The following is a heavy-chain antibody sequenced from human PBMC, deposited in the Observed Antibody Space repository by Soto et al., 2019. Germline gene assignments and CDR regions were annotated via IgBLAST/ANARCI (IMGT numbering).Heavy chain of an antibody. CDR3: ARYTSYYYGSGSYWFDY. J-gene: IGHJ4*02. V-gene: IGHV4-34*01. CDR1: GGSFSGYY. Sequence: PSETLSLTCAVYGGSFSGYYWSWIRQPPGKGLEWIGEINHSGSTNYNPSLKSRVTISVDTSKNQFSLKLSSVTAADTAVYYCARYTSYYYGSGSYWFDYWGQGTLVTVSS. CDR2: INHSGST. D-gene: IGHD3-10*01.